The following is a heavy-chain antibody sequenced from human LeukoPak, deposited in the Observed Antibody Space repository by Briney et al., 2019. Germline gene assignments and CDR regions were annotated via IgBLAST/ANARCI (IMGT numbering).Heavy chain of an antibody. Sequence: GGSLRLSCAASGFTFSSYSMNWVRQAPGKGLEWVSSISSSSSYIYYADSVKGRFTISRDNAKNSLYLQMNSLRAEDTAVYYCARKRITMSHYYGMDVWGQGTTVTVSS. J-gene: IGHJ6*02. CDR3: ARKRITMSHYYGMDV. CDR2: ISSSSSYI. V-gene: IGHV3-21*01. CDR1: GFTFSSYS. D-gene: IGHD3-10*02.